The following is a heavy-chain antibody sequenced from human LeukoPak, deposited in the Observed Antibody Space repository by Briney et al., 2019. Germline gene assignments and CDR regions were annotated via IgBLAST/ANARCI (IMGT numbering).Heavy chain of an antibody. J-gene: IGHJ4*02. D-gene: IGHD6-19*01. CDR3: ARVPASGWSFDY. V-gene: IGHV3-74*01. CDR1: GFTFSSYS. CDR2: INTDGSTT. Sequence: GGSLRLSCAASGFTFSSYSMNWVRQAPGKGLVWVSRINTDGSTTSYADSVKGRFTISRDNAKNTLYLQMNSLRAEDTAVYYCARVPASGWSFDYWGQGNLVTVSS.